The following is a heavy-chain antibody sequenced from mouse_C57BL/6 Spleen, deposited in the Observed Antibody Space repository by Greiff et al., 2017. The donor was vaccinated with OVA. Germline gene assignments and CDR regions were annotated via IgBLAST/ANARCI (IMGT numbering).Heavy chain of an antibody. D-gene: IGHD4-1*01. V-gene: IGHV1-55*01. CDR3: ARGDWDAYYAMDY. Sequence: VQLQQPGAELVKPGASVKMSCKASGYTFTSYWITWVKQRPGQGLEWIGDIYPGSGSTNYNEKFKSKATLTVDTSSSTAYMQLSSLTSEDSAVYYCARGDWDAYYAMDYWGQGTSVTVSS. J-gene: IGHJ4*01. CDR1: GYTFTSYW. CDR2: IYPGSGST.